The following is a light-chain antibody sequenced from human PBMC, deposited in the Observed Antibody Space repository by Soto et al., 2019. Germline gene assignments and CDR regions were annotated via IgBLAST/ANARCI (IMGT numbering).Light chain of an antibody. Sequence: DIQMTQSPSTLSASVGDRVTITCRAMQRISSWLAWYQQKPGKAPKLLIYKSSSLESGVPLRFSRSGPGTEFTVTISSLQPYDLAPYYGQHYNIYGYTFSQRTQLQIK. CDR2: KSS. CDR3: QHYNIYGYT. J-gene: IGKJ2*01. V-gene: IGKV1-5*03. CDR1: QRISSW.